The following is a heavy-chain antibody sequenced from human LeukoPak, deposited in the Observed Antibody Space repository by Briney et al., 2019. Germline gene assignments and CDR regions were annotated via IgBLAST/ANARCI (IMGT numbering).Heavy chain of an antibody. D-gene: IGHD6-6*01. CDR2: IKQDGSEK. V-gene: IGHV3-7*03. J-gene: IGHJ4*02. Sequence: PGGSLRLSCAASAFTFSNYCMSWVRQAPGKGLEWVANIKQDGSEKYYVDSLKGRFTISRDNSKNTLYLQMNSLRAEDTAVYYCAKDPEEYSSSSGGDWGQGTLVTVSS. CDR3: AKDPEEYSSSSGGD. CDR1: AFTFSNYC.